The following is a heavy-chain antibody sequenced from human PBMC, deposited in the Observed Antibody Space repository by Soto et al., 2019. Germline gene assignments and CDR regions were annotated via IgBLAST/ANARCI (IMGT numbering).Heavy chain of an antibody. CDR2: ISGSGGST. Sequence: GGSLRLSCAASGFTFSSYAMSWVRQAPGKGLEWVSAISGSGGSTYYADSVKGRFTISRDNSKNTLYLQMNSLRAEDTAVYYCAKQAEYYYDSSGYDWFDPWGQGTLVTVSS. V-gene: IGHV3-23*01. CDR1: GFTFSSYA. J-gene: IGHJ5*02. D-gene: IGHD3-22*01. CDR3: AKQAEYYYDSSGYDWFDP.